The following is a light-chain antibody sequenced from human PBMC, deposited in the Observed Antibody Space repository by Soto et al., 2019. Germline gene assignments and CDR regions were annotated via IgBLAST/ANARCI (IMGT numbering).Light chain of an antibody. Sequence: QSALTQPASVSASPGQSITISCTGTSSDVGGYKFVSWYQHHPGKAPKLMIYEVNNRPSGVSNRFSGSKSGNTASLTISGLQAEDEADYYCSSYTSTTDVFGTGTKVTVL. J-gene: IGLJ1*01. CDR2: EVN. V-gene: IGLV2-14*01. CDR1: SSDVGGYKF. CDR3: SSYTSTTDV.